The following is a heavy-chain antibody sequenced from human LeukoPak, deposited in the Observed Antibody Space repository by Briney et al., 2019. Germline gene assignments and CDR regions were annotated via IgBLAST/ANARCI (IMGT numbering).Heavy chain of an antibody. CDR2: IIPIFGTA. CDR1: GGTFSSYA. V-gene: IGHV1-69*05. CDR3: ARAQLVSGWFDP. D-gene: IGHD1-1*01. J-gene: IGHJ5*02. Sequence: SVKVSCKASGGTFSSYAISWVRQAPGQGLEWMGGIIPIFGTANSAQKFQGRVTITTDESTSTSYIEMSSLRSADTAVYYCARAQLVSGWFDPWGQGTLVTVSS.